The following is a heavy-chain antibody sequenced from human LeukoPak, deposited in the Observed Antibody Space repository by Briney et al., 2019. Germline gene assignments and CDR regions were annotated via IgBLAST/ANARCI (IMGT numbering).Heavy chain of an antibody. J-gene: IGHJ6*02. D-gene: IGHD6-13*01. V-gene: IGHV3-30*18. CDR1: GFAFNSYG. Sequence: PGGSLRLSCSASGFAFNSYGKHWARKPPGKGLEWLAVKPYDGGKKYHAASGKGRFTISRDNSKNTLYLQMNSLRPEDTAVYYCAKDRDKSSTAYDMDVWGQGTTVTVSS. CDR2: KPYDGGKK. CDR3: AKDRDKSSTAYDMDV.